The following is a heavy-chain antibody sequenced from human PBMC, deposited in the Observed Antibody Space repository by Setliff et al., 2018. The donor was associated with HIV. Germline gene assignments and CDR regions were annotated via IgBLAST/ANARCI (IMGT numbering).Heavy chain of an antibody. J-gene: IGHJ4*02. CDR2: IRSETNTYAT. CDR1: GFTFSGSA. Sequence: GVSLRLSCAASGFTFSGSAMHWVRQASGKGLEWVGRIRSETNTYATAYAASVKGRFTISRDDSKNTAYLQMNSLKTEDTAVYYCARDQSPTYYYDTSNYHPWFDYWGQGTLVTVSS. D-gene: IGHD3-22*01. V-gene: IGHV3-73*01. CDR3: ARDQSPTYYYDTSNYHPWFDY.